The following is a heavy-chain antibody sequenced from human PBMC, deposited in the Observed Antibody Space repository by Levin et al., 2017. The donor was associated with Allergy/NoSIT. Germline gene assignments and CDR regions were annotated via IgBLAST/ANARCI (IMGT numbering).Heavy chain of an antibody. D-gene: IGHD6-19*01. J-gene: IGHJ4*02. CDR2: ISYDGSNK. CDR1: GFTFSSYG. Sequence: LSLTCAASGFTFSSYGMHWVRQAPGKGLEWVAVISYDGSNKYYADSVKGRFTISRDNSKNTLYLQMNSLRAEDTAVYYCAKDLGSSGWYLDYWGQGTLVTVSS. V-gene: IGHV3-30*18. CDR3: AKDLGSSGWYLDY.